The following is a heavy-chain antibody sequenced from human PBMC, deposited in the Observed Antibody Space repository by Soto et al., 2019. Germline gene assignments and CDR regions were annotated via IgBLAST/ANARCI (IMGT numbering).Heavy chain of an antibody. Sequence: PSETLSLTCTVSGGSISSYYWSWIRQPPGKGLEWIGYIYYSGSTNYNPSLKSRVTISVDTSKNQFSLKLSSVTAADTAVYYCARGCCRFLEWLLCDWGQGTLVTVSS. CDR1: GGSISSYY. CDR3: ARGCCRFLEWLLCD. J-gene: IGHJ4*02. CDR2: IYYSGST. D-gene: IGHD3-3*01. V-gene: IGHV4-59*08.